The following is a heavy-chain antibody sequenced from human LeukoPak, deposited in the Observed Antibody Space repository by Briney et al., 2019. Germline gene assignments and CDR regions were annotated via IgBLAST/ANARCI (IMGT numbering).Heavy chain of an antibody. CDR3: ARGPHDGSYYDY. Sequence: GGSLGLSCAASGFTFSDSAIHWVRQASGKGLEWVGRIRTRTNRYATGYAASVKGRFTISRDDSKNTAYLQMNSLKTEDTAVYYCARGPHDGSYYDYWGQGTLVTVSS. V-gene: IGHV3-73*01. D-gene: IGHD3-10*01. J-gene: IGHJ4*02. CDR1: GFTFSDSA. CDR2: IRTRTNRYAT.